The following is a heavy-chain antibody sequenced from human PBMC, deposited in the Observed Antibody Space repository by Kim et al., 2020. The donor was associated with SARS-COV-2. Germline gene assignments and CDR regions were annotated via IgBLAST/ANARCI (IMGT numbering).Heavy chain of an antibody. Sequence: SETLSLTCTVSGGSINSFYWSWIRQPPGKGLEWIGYVYYSGTTNYNPSLKSRVTISVDPSKNQFSLKLSSVGGADTAVYYCARGGWSLDYWGQGILVTVSS. J-gene: IGHJ4*02. CDR2: VYYSGTT. CDR1: GGSINSFY. V-gene: IGHV4-59*01. CDR3: ARGGWSLDY. D-gene: IGHD1-26*01.